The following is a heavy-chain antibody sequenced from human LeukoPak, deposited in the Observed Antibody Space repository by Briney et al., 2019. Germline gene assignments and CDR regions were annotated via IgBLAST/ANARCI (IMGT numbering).Heavy chain of an antibody. CDR2: IYYSGST. Sequence: SETLSLTCTVSGGSISSSSYFWGWIRQPPGKVLEWIGSIYYSGSTYYNPSLKSRVTISVDTSKNQFSLKLSSVTAADTAVYYCARIQPGYSSGYLYYYYMDVWGKGTTVTVSS. J-gene: IGHJ6*03. CDR3: ARIQPGYSSGYLYYYYMDV. CDR1: GGSISSSSYF. D-gene: IGHD6-19*01. V-gene: IGHV4-39*07.